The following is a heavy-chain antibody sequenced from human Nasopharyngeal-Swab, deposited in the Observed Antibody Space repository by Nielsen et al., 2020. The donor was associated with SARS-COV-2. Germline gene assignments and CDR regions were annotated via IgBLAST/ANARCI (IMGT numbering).Heavy chain of an antibody. CDR2: INGDGSSL. D-gene: IGHD2/OR15-2a*01. CDR1: GFTFSNYR. V-gene: IGHV3-74*01. J-gene: IGHJ4*02. Sequence: GGSLRLSCAASGFTFSNYRMHWVRQAPGKGLVWFSRINGDGSSLNYADFVKGRFTISTDNAKSTLYLEMNSLRAEDTAVYYCARGRGSSTSMIGYWGQGTLVTVSS. CDR3: ARGRGSSTSMIGY.